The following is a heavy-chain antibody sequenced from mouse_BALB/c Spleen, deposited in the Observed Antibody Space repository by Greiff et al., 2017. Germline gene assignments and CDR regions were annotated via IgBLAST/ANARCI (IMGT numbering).Heavy chain of an antibody. V-gene: IGHV1S22*01. CDR2: IYPGSGST. J-gene: IGHJ2*01. Sequence: LKQPGSELVRPGASVKLSCKASGYTFTSYWMHWVKQRPGQGLEWIGNIYPGSGSTNYDEKFKSKATLTVDTSSSTAYMQLSSLTSEDSAVYYCSSYLDYWGQGTTLTVSS. CDR1: GYTFTSYW. CDR3: SSYLDY.